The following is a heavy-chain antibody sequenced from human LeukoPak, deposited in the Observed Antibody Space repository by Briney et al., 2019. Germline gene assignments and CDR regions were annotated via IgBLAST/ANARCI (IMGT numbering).Heavy chain of an antibody. CDR1: GYTFTSYG. Sequence: GASVKVSCKASGYTFTSYGMNWVRQAPGQGLEWMGGIIPIFGTANYAQKFQGRVTITADESTSTAYMELRSLRSDDTAVYYCARDALRYGDYGGDYWGQGTLVTVSS. D-gene: IGHD4-17*01. V-gene: IGHV1-69*13. CDR3: ARDALRYGDYGGDY. J-gene: IGHJ4*02. CDR2: IIPIFGTA.